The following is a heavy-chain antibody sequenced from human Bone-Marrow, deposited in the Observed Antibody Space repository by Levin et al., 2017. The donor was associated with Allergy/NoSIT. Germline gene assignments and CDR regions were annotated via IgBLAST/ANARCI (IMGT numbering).Heavy chain of an antibody. CDR2: ISYDGSNK. J-gene: IGHJ5*02. V-gene: IGHV3-30-3*01. Sequence: AGGSLRLSCAASRFTFTSYAMHWVRQAPGKGLEWVAVISYDGSNKYYADSVKGRFTISRDNSKNTLYLQMNSLRAEDTAVYYCARGVVVVVAATSNWFDPWGQGTLVTVSS. D-gene: IGHD2-15*01. CDR3: ARGVVVVVAATSNWFDP. CDR1: RFTFTSYA.